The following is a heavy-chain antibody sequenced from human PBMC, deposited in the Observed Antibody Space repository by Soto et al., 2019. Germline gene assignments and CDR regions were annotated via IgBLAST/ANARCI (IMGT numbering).Heavy chain of an antibody. CDR3: TIGSWSGEVFDI. D-gene: IGHD2-21*01. Sequence: QVQLVQSGAEVKKPGSSVKVSCKDSGGTFSTYSMFWVRQAPGQGLEWMGRIIPMLGIRNYAQRFQDRVTITADKSTDTAHMELSSLRSEDTALYSCTIGSWSGEVFDIWGQGTMVTVSS. CDR1: GGTFSTYS. V-gene: IGHV1-69*02. J-gene: IGHJ3*02. CDR2: IIPMLGIR.